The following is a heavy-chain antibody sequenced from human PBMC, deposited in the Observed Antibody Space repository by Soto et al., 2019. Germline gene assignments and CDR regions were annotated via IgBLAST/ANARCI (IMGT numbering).Heavy chain of an antibody. CDR2: IYYSGST. V-gene: IGHV4-31*03. J-gene: IGHJ5*02. CDR3: ARVRYCSGGSCYPRFDP. D-gene: IGHD2-15*01. CDR1: GGSISSGGYY. Sequence: QVQLQESGPGLVKPSQTLSLTCTVSGGSISSGGYYWSWIRQHPGKGLEWIGYIYYSGSTYYNPLLKSRVTIAVDTSKHQFSLKLSSVTAADTAVYYCARVRYCSGGSCYPRFDPWGQGTLVTVSS.